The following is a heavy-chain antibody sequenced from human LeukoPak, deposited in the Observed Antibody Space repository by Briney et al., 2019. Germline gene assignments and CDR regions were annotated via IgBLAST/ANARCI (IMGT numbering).Heavy chain of an antibody. V-gene: IGHV3-30*18. CDR2: ISYDGTNK. J-gene: IGHJ4*02. Sequence: PGRSQRLSCAASGFTFSSYGIHWVRQAPGKGLEWVAAISYDGTNKYYTDSVKGRFTISRDNSQNTVYLQMNSLRAEDTAVYFCAKRYSSAWDFDNWGQGTLVTVSS. CDR3: AKRYSSAWDFDN. D-gene: IGHD6-19*01. CDR1: GFTFSSYG.